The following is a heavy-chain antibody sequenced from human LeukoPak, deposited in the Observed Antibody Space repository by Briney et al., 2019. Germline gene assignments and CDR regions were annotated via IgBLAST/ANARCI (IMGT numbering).Heavy chain of an antibody. CDR3: ARDQGRAGDYMCVFDY. Sequence: PGRSLRLSCTTSGFTFSPYDMHWVRQAPGKGLEWVALISDDGSKKFYADSVKGRFTISRDNSKNSLYLQMNGLRADDTAVYYCARDQGRAGDYMCVFDYWGQGTLVTVSS. D-gene: IGHD4-17*01. CDR1: GFTFSPYD. J-gene: IGHJ4*02. CDR2: ISDDGSKK. V-gene: IGHV3-30*04.